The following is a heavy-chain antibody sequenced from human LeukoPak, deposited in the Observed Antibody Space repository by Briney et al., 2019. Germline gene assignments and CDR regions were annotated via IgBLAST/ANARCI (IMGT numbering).Heavy chain of an antibody. Sequence: GGSLRLSCAASGFTFSSYAMHWVRQAPGKGLEWVAVISYDGSNKYYADSVKGRFTISRDNSKNTLYLQMNSLRAEDTAVYYCARDRGYSSSPNWFDPWGQGTLVTVSS. J-gene: IGHJ5*02. D-gene: IGHD6-13*01. CDR3: ARDRGYSSSPNWFDP. CDR1: GFTFSSYA. CDR2: ISYDGSNK. V-gene: IGHV3-30-3*01.